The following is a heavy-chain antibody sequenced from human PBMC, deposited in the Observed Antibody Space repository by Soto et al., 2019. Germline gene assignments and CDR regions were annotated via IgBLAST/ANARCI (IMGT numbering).Heavy chain of an antibody. J-gene: IGHJ4*02. CDR3: ARGDDYGDY. V-gene: IGHV1-18*01. CDR2: VSTYNGNT. CDR1: GYSFTTYG. Sequence: QVQLVQSGAEVNKPWASVKVSCKASGYSFTTYGITWVRQAPGQGLEWMGWVSTYNGNTNYAQKVQGRVTMTTDTSTTAAYMELRSLRSDDTAVYYCARGDDYGDYWGQGTLVTVSS.